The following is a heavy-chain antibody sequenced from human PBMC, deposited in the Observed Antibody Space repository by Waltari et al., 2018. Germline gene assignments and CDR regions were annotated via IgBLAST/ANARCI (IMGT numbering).Heavy chain of an antibody. CDR3: ARSRGYSGSPD. CDR1: GGSFSGYY. V-gene: IGHV4-34*01. D-gene: IGHD5-12*01. Sequence: QVQLQQWGAGLLKPSETLSLTCAVYGGSFSGYYWSWIRQPPGKGLEWIGEINHSGSTNYNPSLKSRVTISVDTSKNQFSLKLSSVTAADTAVYYCARSRGYSGSPDWGQGTLVTVSS. J-gene: IGHJ4*02. CDR2: INHSGST.